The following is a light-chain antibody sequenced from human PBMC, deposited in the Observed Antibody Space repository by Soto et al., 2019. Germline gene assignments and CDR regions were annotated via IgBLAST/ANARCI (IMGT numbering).Light chain of an antibody. V-gene: IGKV3D-15*01. CDR1: QTVNSN. CDR2: GAS. CDR3: QQYNNWPPLT. Sequence: EIVMRQSPATLSVSPGERATLSCRASQTVNSNLAWYQKKPGQAPRLLIYGASTRAPGIPARFSGSGSGTEFTLTISSLQSEDFAVYYCQQYNNWPPLTFGGGTKVDIK. J-gene: IGKJ4*01.